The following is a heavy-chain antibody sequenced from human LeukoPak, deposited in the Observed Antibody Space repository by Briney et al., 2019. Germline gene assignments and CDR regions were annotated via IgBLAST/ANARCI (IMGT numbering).Heavy chain of an antibody. V-gene: IGHV3-21*01. Sequence: GGSLRLSCAASGFTFSSYSMNWVRQAPGKGLEWVSSISSSSSYIYYADSVKGRFTIFRDNAKNSLYLQMNSLRAEDTAVYYCAREGSYYDSSGYYLVDYWGQGTLVTVSS. CDR1: GFTFSSYS. J-gene: IGHJ4*02. D-gene: IGHD3-22*01. CDR2: ISSSSSYI. CDR3: AREGSYYDSSGYYLVDY.